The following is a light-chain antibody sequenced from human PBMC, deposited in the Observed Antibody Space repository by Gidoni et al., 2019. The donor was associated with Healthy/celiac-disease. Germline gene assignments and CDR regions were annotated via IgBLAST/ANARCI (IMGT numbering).Light chain of an antibody. CDR1: QSISSW. V-gene: IGKV1-5*03. CDR3: QHLET. J-gene: IGKJ1*01. Sequence: IQMTQSPSTLSASVGDRVTITCRASQSISSWLAWYQQKPGKAPKLLIYKASSLESGVPSRFSGSGSGTEFTLTISSLQPDDFATYYCQHLETFGQGTKVESK. CDR2: KAS.